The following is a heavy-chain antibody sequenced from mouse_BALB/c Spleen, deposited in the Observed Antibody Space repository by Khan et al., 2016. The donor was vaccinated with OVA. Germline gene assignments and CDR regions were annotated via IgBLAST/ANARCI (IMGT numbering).Heavy chain of an antibody. D-gene: IGHD2-14*01. Sequence: QVQLKQSGAELARPGASVKMSCKASGYTFTSYTMHWVKQRPGQGLEWIGHINPSSGYTNYNQTFKDKATLSADKSSRLAYMQLSSLTTEDSAVYYCAREGAYYRSDGRFAYWGQGTLVTVSA. CDR1: GYTFTSYT. V-gene: IGHV1-4*01. CDR3: AREGAYYRSDGRFAY. CDR2: INPSSGYT. J-gene: IGHJ3*01.